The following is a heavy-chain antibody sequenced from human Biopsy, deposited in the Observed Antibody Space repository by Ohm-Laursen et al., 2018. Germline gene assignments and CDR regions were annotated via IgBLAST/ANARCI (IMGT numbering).Heavy chain of an antibody. D-gene: IGHD3-22*01. CDR1: GGSISNYY. Sequence: SDTLSLTYTVSGGSISNYYWSWIRQPPGKGLQWIGYVYYTGSTDYNPSLQSRVTISVDTSKNHFSLRLRSVTPADTAIYYCARDRGYYSDRTVPGYFDLWGRGTLVTVSS. V-gene: IGHV4-59*01. J-gene: IGHJ2*01. CDR2: VYYTGST. CDR3: ARDRGYYSDRTVPGYFDL.